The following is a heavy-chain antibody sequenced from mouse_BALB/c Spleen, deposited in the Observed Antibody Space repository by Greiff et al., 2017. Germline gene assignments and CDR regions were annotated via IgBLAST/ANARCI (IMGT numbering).Heavy chain of an antibody. Sequence: EVQLQQSGAELVRPGALVKLSCKASGFNIKDYYMHWVKQRPEQGLEWIGWIDPENGNTIYDPKFQGKASITADTSSNTAYLQLSSLTSEDTAVYYCARGDYYGSSRYYAMDYWGQGTSVTVSS. D-gene: IGHD1-1*01. V-gene: IGHV14-1*02. J-gene: IGHJ4*01. CDR1: GFNIKDYY. CDR3: ARGDYYGSSRYYAMDY. CDR2: IDPENGNT.